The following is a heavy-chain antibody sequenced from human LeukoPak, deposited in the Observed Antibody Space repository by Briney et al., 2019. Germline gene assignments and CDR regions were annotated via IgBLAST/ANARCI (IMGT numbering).Heavy chain of an antibody. CDR2: ISSSSSYI. CDR3: ARVSGEYRDY. Sequence: PGGSLRLSCAASGFTFSSYSMNWVRQAPGKGLEWVSSISSSSSYIYYADSVKGRFTISRDNAENSLYLQMNSLRAEDTAVYYCARVSGEYRDYWGQGTLVTVSS. J-gene: IGHJ4*02. CDR1: GFTFSSYS. V-gene: IGHV3-21*01. D-gene: IGHD4-17*01.